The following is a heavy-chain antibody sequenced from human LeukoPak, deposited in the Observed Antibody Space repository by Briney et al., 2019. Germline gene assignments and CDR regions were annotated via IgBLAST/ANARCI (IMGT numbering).Heavy chain of an antibody. CDR1: GFTFSSYA. CDR3: AKATGAGFDY. J-gene: IGHJ4*02. D-gene: IGHD3-10*01. V-gene: IGHV3-23*01. Sequence: GGSLRLSCAASGFTFSSYAMSWVRQAPGKGLEWVSAISGSGGSTYYADSVKGRFTISRDNSKNTLNLQMNSLRAEDAAVYYCAKATGAGFDYWGQGTLVTVSS. CDR2: ISGSGGST.